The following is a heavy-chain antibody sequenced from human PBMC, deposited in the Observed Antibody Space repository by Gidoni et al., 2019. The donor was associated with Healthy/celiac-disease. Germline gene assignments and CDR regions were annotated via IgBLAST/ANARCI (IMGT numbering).Heavy chain of an antibody. CDR3: ARHWRIVVVPAAHDEIDY. CDR1: GGSISSSRYY. D-gene: IGHD2-2*01. Sequence: QLQLQESCPGLVKPSETLSLTCTVSGGSISSSRYYWGGLRRPPGTGLEWVGGIYYSGSTHYNPALKSRVTISVDTSKNQFSRKLSYVTAEDTAVYYCARHWRIVVVPAAHDEIDYWGQGTLVTVSS. V-gene: IGHV4-39*01. J-gene: IGHJ4*02. CDR2: IYYSGST.